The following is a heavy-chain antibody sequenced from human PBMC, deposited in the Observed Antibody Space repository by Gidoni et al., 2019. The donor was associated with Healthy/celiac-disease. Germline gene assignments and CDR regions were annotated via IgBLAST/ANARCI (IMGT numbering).Heavy chain of an antibody. CDR2: ISWDGGST. CDR1: GFTFDDYA. CDR3: AKDSQSSGWYGGRFDP. V-gene: IGHV3-43D*03. Sequence: EVQLVESGGVVVQPGGSLRLSCAASGFTFDDYAMHWVRQAPGKGLEWVSLISWDGGSTYYADSVKGRFTISRDNSKNSLYLQMNSLRAEDTALYYCAKDSQSSGWYGGRFDPWGQGTLVTVSS. J-gene: IGHJ5*02. D-gene: IGHD6-19*01.